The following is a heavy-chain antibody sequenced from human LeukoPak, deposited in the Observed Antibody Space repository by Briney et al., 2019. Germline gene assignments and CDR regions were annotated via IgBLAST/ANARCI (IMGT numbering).Heavy chain of an antibody. D-gene: IGHD6-19*01. V-gene: IGHV3-53*04. CDR2: IYSGGST. J-gene: IGHJ3*02. CDR3: AGGSSGWYLLSGAFDI. CDR1: GFIFSNYA. Sequence: PGGSLRLSCAASGFIFSNYAMSWVRQAPGKGLEWVSVIYSGGSTYYADSVKGRFTISRHNSKNTLYLQMNSLRAEDTAVYYCAGGSSGWYLLSGAFDIWGQGTMVTVSS.